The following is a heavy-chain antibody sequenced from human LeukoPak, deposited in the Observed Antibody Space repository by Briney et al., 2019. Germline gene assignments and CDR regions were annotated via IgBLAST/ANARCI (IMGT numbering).Heavy chain of an antibody. Sequence: PGGSLRLSCAASGFTFSTYAMSWVRQAPGKGLEWVSIISGSDYYIYYADSVKGRFTISRDNSKNTLYLHMNGLRAEDTAVYYCANDPIDSYGRWGQGTLVTVSS. D-gene: IGHD5-18*01. CDR3: ANDPIDSYGR. J-gene: IGHJ4*02. V-gene: IGHV3-23*01. CDR2: ISGSDYYI. CDR1: GFTFSTYA.